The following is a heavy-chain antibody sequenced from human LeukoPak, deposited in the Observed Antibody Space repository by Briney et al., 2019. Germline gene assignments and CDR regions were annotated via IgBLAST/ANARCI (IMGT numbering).Heavy chain of an antibody. D-gene: IGHD3-3*01. CDR3: ARHTRASQYYFDY. J-gene: IGHJ4*02. V-gene: IGHV3-48*01. CDR1: EFTFSSHS. CDR2: ISDDTYNI. Sequence: GGSLRLSCAASEFTFSSHSMSWVRQAPGRGLEWISFISDDTYNIYYADSVRGRFTVSRDNAKNSLFVQMNSLRAEDTAVYCCARHTRASQYYFDYWGQGTLVTVSS.